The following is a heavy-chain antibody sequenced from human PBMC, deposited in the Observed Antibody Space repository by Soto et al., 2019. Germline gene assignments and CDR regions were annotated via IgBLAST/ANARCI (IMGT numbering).Heavy chain of an antibody. CDR2: IYYSGST. J-gene: IGHJ4*02. CDR1: VGSVSYHY. V-gene: IGHV4-59*02. CDR3: ARDSRYGSGYHFDY. D-gene: IGHD3-10*01. Sequence: PSQTLSLTCVVSVGSVSYHYLCWIRQSPGKGLEWIGYIYYSGSTNYKPSLKSRVTISVDTSKNQFSLKLSSVTAADTAVYYCARDSRYGSGYHFDYWGQGTLVTVSS.